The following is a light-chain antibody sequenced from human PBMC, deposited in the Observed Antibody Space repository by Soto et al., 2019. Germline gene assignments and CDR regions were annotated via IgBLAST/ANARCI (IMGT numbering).Light chain of an antibody. CDR1: QAVGGAF. J-gene: IGKJ2*01. CDR2: DVS. CDR3: QHYATLSV. V-gene: IGKV3-20*01. Sequence: DIVLTQSPGTLSLSPGERATLSCRASQAVGGAFLAWYQQKPARAPRLLIYDVSSRAPGISDRFSGSESGTDFTLTINRVEPEDFAVYYCQHYATLSVFGQGTTLEIK.